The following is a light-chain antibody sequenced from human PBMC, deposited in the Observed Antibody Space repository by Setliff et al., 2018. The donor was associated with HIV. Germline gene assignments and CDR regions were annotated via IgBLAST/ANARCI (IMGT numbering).Light chain of an antibody. Sequence: QSALAQPASVSGSPGQSITISCAGTRSDVGEYDYVSWYQHHPGKAPKLMIYDVTKRPSGVSNRFSGSKSGNTASLTISGLQAEDEADYYCCSYAGSNTDGFGTGTKGTVL. CDR1: RSDVGEYDY. J-gene: IGLJ1*01. CDR3: CSYAGSNTDG. V-gene: IGLV2-23*02. CDR2: DVT.